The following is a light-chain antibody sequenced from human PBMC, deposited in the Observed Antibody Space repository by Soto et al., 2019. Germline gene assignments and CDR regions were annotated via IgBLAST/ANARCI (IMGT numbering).Light chain of an antibody. CDR3: QQYVSSPIT. CDR1: QSVSSTY. V-gene: IGKV3-20*01. J-gene: IGKJ5*01. CDR2: GAS. Sequence: EIVLTQSPGTLSLSPGERATLSCRVSQSVSSTYLAWYQQKPGQAPRLLIYGASSRATGIPDRFSGSGSGTDFTLTISRLEPEDFAVYYCQQYVSSPITFGQGTRLEIK.